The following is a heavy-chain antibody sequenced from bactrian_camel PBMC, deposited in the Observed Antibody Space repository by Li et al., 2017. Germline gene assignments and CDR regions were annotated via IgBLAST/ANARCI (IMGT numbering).Heavy chain of an antibody. CDR2: IDDCGRT. V-gene: IGHV3S63*01. Sequence: HVQLVESGGGSVQAGGSLTLSCVVSGSTYVPYYLGWFRQAPGKEREGVAAIDDCGRTTYADPVKGRFSISKDRAKKSVDLQMNSLKPDDTAVYYCAATGQMLSVAGCRTQGTQVTVS. CDR1: GSTYVPYY. D-gene: IGHD1*01. J-gene: IGHJ4*01.